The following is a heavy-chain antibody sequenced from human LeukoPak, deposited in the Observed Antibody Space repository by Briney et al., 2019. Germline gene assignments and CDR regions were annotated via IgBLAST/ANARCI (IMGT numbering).Heavy chain of an antibody. J-gene: IGHJ4*02. V-gene: IGHV1-18*01. CDR2: ISGYNGYT. Sequence: ASVKVSCKASGYTFTSYGISWVRQAPGQGLEWMGWISGYNGYTRYAQKVEGRVTMTTDTSTSTAYMELRSLRSDDTAVYYCARSGHRRYYYASGPDYWGQGTLVTVSS. D-gene: IGHD3-10*01. CDR3: ARSGHRRYYYASGPDY. CDR1: GYTFTSYG.